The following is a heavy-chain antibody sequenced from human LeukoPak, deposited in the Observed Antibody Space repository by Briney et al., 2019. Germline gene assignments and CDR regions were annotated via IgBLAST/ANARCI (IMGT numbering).Heavy chain of an antibody. V-gene: IGHV4-34*01. CDR1: GGSISSYY. J-gene: IGHJ4*02. Sequence: SETLSLTCTVSGGSISSYYWSWIRQPPGKGLEWIGEINHSGSTNYNPSLKSRVTISVDTSKNQFSLKLSSVTAADTAVYYCASRHYYGSGSYWGQGTLVTVSS. CDR3: ASRHYYGSGSY. D-gene: IGHD3-10*01. CDR2: INHSGST.